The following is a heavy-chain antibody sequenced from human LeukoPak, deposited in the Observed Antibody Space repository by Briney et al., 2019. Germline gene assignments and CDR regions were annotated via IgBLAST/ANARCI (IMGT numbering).Heavy chain of an antibody. Sequence: GGSLRLSCAASGFTFSSYNMNWVRQAPGKGLEWVSYISSSSNTIYYADSVKGRFTISRDNAKNSLYLQMNSLRAEDTAVYYCARPKYNWNDRVDSFDPWGQGTLVTVAS. V-gene: IGHV3-48*01. CDR2: ISSSSNTI. D-gene: IGHD1-1*01. J-gene: IGHJ5*02. CDR3: ARPKYNWNDRVDSFDP. CDR1: GFTFSSYN.